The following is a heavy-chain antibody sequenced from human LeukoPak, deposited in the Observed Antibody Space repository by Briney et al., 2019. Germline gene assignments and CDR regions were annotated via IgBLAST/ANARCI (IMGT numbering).Heavy chain of an antibody. CDR3: ARERGDTAMVTNFVEAFDY. D-gene: IGHD5-18*01. V-gene: IGHV1-69*04. CDR1: GGTFSSYT. Sequence: GSSVKVSCKASGGTFSSYTISWVRQAPGQGLEWMGRIIPILGIANYAQKFQGRVTITADKSTSTAYMELSSLRSEDTAVYYCARERGDTAMVTNFVEAFDYWGQGTLVTVSS. CDR2: IIPILGIA. J-gene: IGHJ4*02.